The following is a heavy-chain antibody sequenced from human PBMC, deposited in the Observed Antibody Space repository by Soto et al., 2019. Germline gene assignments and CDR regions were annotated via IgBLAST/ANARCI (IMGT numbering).Heavy chain of an antibody. CDR3: ARVKWDQGWCYP. CDR2: IYYSGST. J-gene: IGHJ5*02. V-gene: IGHV4-61*01. CDR1: VGSFSSGSYY. D-gene: IGHD1-26*01. Sequence: PSETLSLTGTVSVGSFSSGSYYWSWILQPPGKGLEWIGYIYYSGSTNYNPSLKSRVTISVDTSKNQFSRKRSSVTAADTAVEDCARVKWDQGWCYPWGQGTRVTVAS.